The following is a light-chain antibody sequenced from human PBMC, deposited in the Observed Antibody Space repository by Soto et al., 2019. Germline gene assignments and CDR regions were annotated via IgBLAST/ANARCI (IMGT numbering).Light chain of an antibody. CDR2: WAS. CDR1: QSLLFSSNNKNY. Sequence: DIVVIQSPDSLAVSLGERATINCKSSQSLLFSSNNKNYLAWYQQKPGQPPKLLIYWASTRESGVPDRFSGSGSGTDFTLTISSLQAEDVAVYYCQQYYSNPPGLTCGGGTKVEIK. V-gene: IGKV4-1*01. CDR3: QQYYSNPPGLT. J-gene: IGKJ4*01.